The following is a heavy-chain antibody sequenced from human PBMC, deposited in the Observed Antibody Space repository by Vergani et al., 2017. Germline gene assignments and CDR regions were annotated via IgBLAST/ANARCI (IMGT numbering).Heavy chain of an antibody. CDR3: AGGYSYGYDDY. Sequence: QVQLQESGPGLVKPSETLSLTCTVSGGSISSYYWSWIRQPPGKGLEWIGYIYYSGSTNYNPSLKSRVTISVDTSKNQFSLKLSSVTAADTAVDYCAGGYSYGYDDYWGQGTLVTVSS. J-gene: IGHJ4*02. CDR2: IYYSGST. D-gene: IGHD5-18*01. CDR1: GGSISSYY. V-gene: IGHV4-59*01.